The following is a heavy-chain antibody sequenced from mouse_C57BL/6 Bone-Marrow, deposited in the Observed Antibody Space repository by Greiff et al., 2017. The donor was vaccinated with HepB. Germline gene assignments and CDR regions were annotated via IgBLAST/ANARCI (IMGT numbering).Heavy chain of an antibody. CDR1: GYSFTDYN. V-gene: IGHV1-39*01. Sequence: EVKLMESGPELVKPGASVKISCKASGYSFTDYNMNWVKQSNGKSLEWIGVINPNYGTTSYNQKFKGKATLTVDQSSSTAYMQLNSLTSEDSAVYYCARRGAAQAPFAYWGQGTLVTVSA. CDR2: INPNYGTT. J-gene: IGHJ3*01. D-gene: IGHD3-2*02. CDR3: ARRGAAQAPFAY.